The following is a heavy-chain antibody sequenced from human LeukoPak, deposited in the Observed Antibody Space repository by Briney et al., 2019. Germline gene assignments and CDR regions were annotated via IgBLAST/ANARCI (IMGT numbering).Heavy chain of an antibody. CDR1: GFTFSSYG. V-gene: IGHV3-33*01. CDR2: IWYDGSKE. J-gene: IGHJ3*02. Sequence: GGSLRLSCAASGFTFSSYGMHWVRQAPGKGLEWVAVIWYDGSKEYYADSVKGRFTISRDNSKNSLYLQMNSLRAEDTAVYYCARDYYDSSGYYFGAFDIWGQGTMVTVSS. CDR3: ARDYYDSSGYYFGAFDI. D-gene: IGHD3-22*01.